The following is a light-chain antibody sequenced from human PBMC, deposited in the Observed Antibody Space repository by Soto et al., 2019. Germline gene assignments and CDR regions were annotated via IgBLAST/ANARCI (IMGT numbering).Light chain of an antibody. CDR2: ANT. J-gene: IGLJ3*02. Sequence: QSVLTQPTSASGTPGQSVTISCSGSSSNIGNNFVFWYHQVPGTAPVLLIYANTQRSSGVPDRVSGSKSGTSASLAISGLRDDDEGDYYCAVWDDGLSGWVLGGGTKVTVL. V-gene: IGLV1-47*02. CDR3: AVWDDGLSGWV. CDR1: SSNIGNNF.